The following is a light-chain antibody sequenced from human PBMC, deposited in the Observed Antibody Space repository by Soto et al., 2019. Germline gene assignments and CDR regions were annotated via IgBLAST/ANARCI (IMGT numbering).Light chain of an antibody. CDR2: YDT. J-gene: IGLJ1*01. V-gene: IGLV3-21*04. Sequence: SYELTQPPSLSVAPGQTARIKCGGSNIGSKGVNWYQQKPGQAPVLVIYYDTDRPSGIPERFAGSSSGDTATLTVCRVEAGDEADYYCQVWDSTSDYVFGTGTKLTVL. CDR1: NIGSKG. CDR3: QVWDSTSDYV.